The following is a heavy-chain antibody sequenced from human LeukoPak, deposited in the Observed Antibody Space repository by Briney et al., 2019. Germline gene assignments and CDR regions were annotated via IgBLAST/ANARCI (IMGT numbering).Heavy chain of an antibody. J-gene: IGHJ4*02. CDR2: IYYSGST. V-gene: IGHV4-59*01. D-gene: IGHD6-13*01. CDR3: ASRSSSWPPYFDY. CDR1: GGSISSYH. Sequence: PSETLSLTCTVPGGSISSYHWSWIRQPPGKGMEWIGYIYYSGSTNYNPSLKSRVTISVDTSKNQFSLKLSSVTAADTAVYYCASRSSSWPPYFDYWGQGTLVTVSS.